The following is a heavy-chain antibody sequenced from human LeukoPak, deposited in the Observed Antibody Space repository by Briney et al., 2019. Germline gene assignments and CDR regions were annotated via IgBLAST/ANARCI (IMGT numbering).Heavy chain of an antibody. J-gene: IGHJ6*02. D-gene: IGHD1-26*01. CDR2: FDPEDGET. V-gene: IGHV1-24*01. CDR3: ATDLPGATDYYYGMDV. Sequence: GASVKVSCKVSGYTLTELSMHWVRQAPGTGLEWMGGFDPEDGETIYAQKFQGRVTMTEDTSTDTAYMELSSLRSEDTAVYYCATDLPGATDYYYGMDVWGQGTTVTVSS. CDR1: GYTLTELS.